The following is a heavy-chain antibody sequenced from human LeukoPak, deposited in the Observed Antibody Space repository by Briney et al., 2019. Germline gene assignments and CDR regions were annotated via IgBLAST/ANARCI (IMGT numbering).Heavy chain of an antibody. Sequence: SVKVPCRASGGPLSSYPFNWVRQAPGQGLGWMGRIIPVVDLINYAQRFQGRVTMTADKSTNTAYMELSSLKSDDTAVYYCASLTPTKGYWGQGTLVTVSS. CDR3: ASLTPTKGY. D-gene: IGHD4-23*01. CDR1: GGPLSSYP. V-gene: IGHV1-69*02. CDR2: IIPVVDLI. J-gene: IGHJ4*02.